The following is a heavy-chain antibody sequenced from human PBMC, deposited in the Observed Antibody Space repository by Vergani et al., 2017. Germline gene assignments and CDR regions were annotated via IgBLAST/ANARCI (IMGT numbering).Heavy chain of an antibody. J-gene: IGHJ6*03. CDR3: AGVNGARDSSYYYYYCMDV. CDR2: IDTSGST. V-gene: IGHV4-61*02. D-gene: IGHD2-21*01. Sequence: QVQLQESGPGLVKPSQTLSLTCTVSGGSISSGSYYWSWIRQPAGKGLEGIGRIDTSGSTNYNPSLKSRVTMSVDTSKNEFSLKLSSVTAADAAVYYCAGVNGARDSSYYYYYCMDVWGKGTTVTVSS. CDR1: GGSISSGSYY.